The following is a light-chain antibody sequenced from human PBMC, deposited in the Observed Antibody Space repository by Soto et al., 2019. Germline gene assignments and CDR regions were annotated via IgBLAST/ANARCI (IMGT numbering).Light chain of an antibody. Sequence: QSVLTQPASVSGSPGQSITISCTGTSSDVGGYNYVSWYQQHPGKAPKLMIYEVSNRPSGVSNRFSGSKSGNTASLTISGLQAEDEADYYCSSXXXXSTQVFGGGTKVTVL. CDR3: SSXXXXSTQV. J-gene: IGLJ2*01. V-gene: IGLV2-14*01. CDR1: SSDVGGYNY. CDR2: EVS.